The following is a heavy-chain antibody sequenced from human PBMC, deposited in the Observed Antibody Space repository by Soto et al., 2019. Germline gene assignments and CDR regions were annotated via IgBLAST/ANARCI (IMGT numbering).Heavy chain of an antibody. CDR2: ISGDGGST. J-gene: IGHJ4*02. Sequence: GGSLRLSCAASGFTFRDYYMTWIRQAPGKGLEWVSYISGDGGSTSYADSVKGRFTVSRDNARSSLFLQMSSLRAEDTAFYYCAKLVTIAAAGTFDYWGLGTLVTVSS. D-gene: IGHD6-13*01. CDR3: AKLVTIAAAGTFDY. CDR1: GFTFRDYY. V-gene: IGHV3-11*01.